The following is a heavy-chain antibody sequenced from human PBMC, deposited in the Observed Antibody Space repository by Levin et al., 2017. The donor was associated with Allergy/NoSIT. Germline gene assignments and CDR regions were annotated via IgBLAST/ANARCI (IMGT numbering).Heavy chain of an antibody. J-gene: IGHJ6*02. D-gene: IGHD3-10*01. CDR1: GFTFSNYG. V-gene: IGHV3-30*18. CDR3: AKGYGSGYYRYYYYGMDV. Sequence: GGSLRLSCTASGFTFSNYGMHWVRQAPGKGLEWVAIISYDENYKYDSDSVKGRFTISRDNSKNTLYLQMNSLRADDTAVYYCAKGYGSGYYRYYYYGMDVWGQGTTVTVSS. CDR2: ISYDENYK.